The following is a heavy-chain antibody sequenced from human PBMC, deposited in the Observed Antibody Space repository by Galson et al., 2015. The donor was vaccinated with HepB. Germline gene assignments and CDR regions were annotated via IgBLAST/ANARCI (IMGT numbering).Heavy chain of an antibody. CDR2: IYYSGST. CDR3: ARVTGSFYYYGMDV. Sequence: TLSLTSTVSGGSISSVGYYWSWIRQHPGKGLEWIGYIYYSGSTYYNLSLKSRVTISVDTSKNQFSLKLSSVTAADTAVYYCARVTGSFYYYGMDVWGQGTTVTVSS. D-gene: IGHD1-1*01. J-gene: IGHJ6*02. V-gene: IGHV4-31*03. CDR1: GGSISSVGYY.